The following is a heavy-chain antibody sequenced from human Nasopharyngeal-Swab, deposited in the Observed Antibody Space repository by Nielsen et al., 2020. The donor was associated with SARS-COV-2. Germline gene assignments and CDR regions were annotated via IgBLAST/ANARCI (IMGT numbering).Heavy chain of an antibody. Sequence: GGSLRLSCAGCGLTFSSYSMNWVPQAPGKGLEWVSSISSSSSYIYYADSVKGRFTISRDNAKNSLYLQMNSLRAEDTAVYYCARALPDTYCGGDCYYNWGQGTLVTVSS. V-gene: IGHV3-21*01. J-gene: IGHJ4*02. CDR1: GLTFSSYS. D-gene: IGHD2-21*02. CDR3: ARALPDTYCGGDCYYN. CDR2: ISSSSSYI.